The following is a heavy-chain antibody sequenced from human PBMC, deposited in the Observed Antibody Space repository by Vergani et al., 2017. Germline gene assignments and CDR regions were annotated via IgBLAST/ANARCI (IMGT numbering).Heavy chain of an antibody. CDR1: FDSIRNLY. Sequence: QVQLQESGPGLVKSSETLSLTCSVSFDSIRNLYCNWIRQPPGKGLECIGSIHYSENTNYNPPLKTRVTISVDTSKNQFSLTLTPVTAADPAVYYCASNTHSGQRADRWGQGSLVTV. V-gene: IGHV4-59*11. CDR2: IHYSENT. D-gene: IGHD6-19*01. J-gene: IGHJ5*02. CDR3: ASNTHSGQRADR.